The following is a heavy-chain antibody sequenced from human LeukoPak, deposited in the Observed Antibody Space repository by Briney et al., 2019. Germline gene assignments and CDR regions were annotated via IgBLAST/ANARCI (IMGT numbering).Heavy chain of an antibody. CDR2: ISSSSTYI. D-gene: IGHD1-26*01. Sequence: GGSLRPSCAASGFTLSSYSMNWVRQAPGKGLEWVSSISSSSTYIYYADSVKGRFTISRDNAKNSLYLQMNSLRAEDTAVYYCAKGSGLNDAFDIWGQGTMVTVSS. V-gene: IGHV3-21*01. CDR3: AKGSGLNDAFDI. J-gene: IGHJ3*02. CDR1: GFTLSSYS.